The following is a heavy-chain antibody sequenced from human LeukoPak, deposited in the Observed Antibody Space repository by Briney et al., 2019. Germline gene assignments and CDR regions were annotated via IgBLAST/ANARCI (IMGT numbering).Heavy chain of an antibody. CDR1: GFTFNNYW. J-gene: IGHJ4*02. D-gene: IGHD3-10*01. Sequence: GGSLRLSCAASGFTFNNYWMSWVRQAPGKGLEWVANIREDGSEKYYVDSVKGQFTISRDNAENSLFLQMNYLRAEDTAIYYCARDLAGHYYGSGSSFDYWGQGTLVTVSS. CDR2: IREDGSEK. V-gene: IGHV3-7*01. CDR3: ARDLAGHYYGSGSSFDY.